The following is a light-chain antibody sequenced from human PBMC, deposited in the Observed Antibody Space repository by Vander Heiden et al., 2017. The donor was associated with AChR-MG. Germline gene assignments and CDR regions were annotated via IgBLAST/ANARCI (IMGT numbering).Light chain of an antibody. CDR3: QQRGHWHHT. J-gene: IGKJ2*01. Sequence: IVLTQSPATLSSSPGARATPSCRASQSVINFLAWYQQKPGQAPRLLIYDAPNRATGIPARFSGSGSGTDFTLTISSLELEDFAVYYCQQRGHWHHTFGQGTKLEIK. CDR2: DAP. V-gene: IGKV3-11*01. CDR1: QSVINF.